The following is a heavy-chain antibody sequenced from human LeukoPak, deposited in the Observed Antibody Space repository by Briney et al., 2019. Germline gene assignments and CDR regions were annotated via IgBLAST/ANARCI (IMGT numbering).Heavy chain of an antibody. J-gene: IGHJ6*03. CDR2: ISSSSSYI. CDR1: GFTFSSYS. CDR3: ARYYYDSSGYYSAYYYYMDV. V-gene: IGHV3-21*01. D-gene: IGHD3-22*01. Sequence: GGSLRLSCAASGFTFSSYSMNWVRQAPGKGLEWVSSISSSSSYIYYADSVKGRFTISRDDAKNSLYLQMNSLRAEDTAVYYCARYYYDSSGYYSAYYYYMDVWGKGTTVTVSS.